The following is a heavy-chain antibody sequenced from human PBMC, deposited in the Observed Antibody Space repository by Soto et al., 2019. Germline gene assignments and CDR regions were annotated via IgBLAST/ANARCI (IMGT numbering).Heavy chain of an antibody. V-gene: IGHV4-39*01. CDR1: GGSISSSSYY. J-gene: IGHJ4*02. D-gene: IGHD3-3*01. Sequence: PSETLSLTCTVSGGSISSSSYYWGWIRQPPGKGLEWIGGIYYSGSTYYNPSLKSRVTISVDTSKNQFSLKLSSVTAADTAVYYCARLLVDDFWRGSDGPPDYGGQGTLVTVS. CDR2: IYYSGST. CDR3: ARLLVDDFWRGSDGPPDY.